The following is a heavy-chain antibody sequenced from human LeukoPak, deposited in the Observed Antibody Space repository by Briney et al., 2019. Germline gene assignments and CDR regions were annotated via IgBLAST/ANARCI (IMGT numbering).Heavy chain of an antibody. CDR2: ISYDGSNK. D-gene: IGHD6-19*01. Sequence: GGSLRLSCAASGFTFSSYAMHWVRQAPGKGLEWVAVISYDGSNKYYADSVKGRFTISRDNSKNTLYLQMNSLRAEDTAVYYCARVDDLYSSGQASYYYYGIDVWGQGTTVTVSS. J-gene: IGHJ6*02. CDR1: GFTFSSYA. V-gene: IGHV3-30-3*01. CDR3: ARVDDLYSSGQASYYYYGIDV.